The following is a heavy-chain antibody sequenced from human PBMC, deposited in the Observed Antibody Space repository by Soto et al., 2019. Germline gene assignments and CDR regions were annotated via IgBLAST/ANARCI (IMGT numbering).Heavy chain of an antibody. CDR2: ISGSGGST. D-gene: IGHD2-8*01. Sequence: RARRGTESTSGCTFNSYDMSWVRQAPGKGLEWVSAISGSGGSTYYADSVKGRFTISRDNSKNTLYLQMNSLRAEDTAVYYCSKSPRILYGPMRLGAFDFWREGTMVTVS. CDR1: GCTFNSYD. CDR3: SKSPRILYGPMRLGAFDF. J-gene: IGHJ3*01. V-gene: IGHV3-23*01.